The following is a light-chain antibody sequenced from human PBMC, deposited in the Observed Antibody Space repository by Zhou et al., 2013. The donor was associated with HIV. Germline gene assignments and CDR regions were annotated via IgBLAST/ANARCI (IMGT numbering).Light chain of an antibody. CDR1: QSLLYYDGNTY. V-gene: IGKV2-30*01. CDR3: MQGSQRPPA. Sequence: VVMTQSPLSLSVPLGQPASMSCASSQSLLYYDGNTYLNWYHQRPGQSPRRLMFKVSHRDSGVPERFSAGGSGSNFTLQIARVESEDVGTYYCMQGSQRPPAFGQGTKLELK. J-gene: IGKJ2*01. CDR2: KVS.